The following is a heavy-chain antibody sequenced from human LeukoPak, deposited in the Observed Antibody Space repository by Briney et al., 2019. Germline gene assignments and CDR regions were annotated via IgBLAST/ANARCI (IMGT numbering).Heavy chain of an antibody. CDR1: GFTFSSYA. CDR3: AKAPSRENWYYFDY. V-gene: IGHV3-30*18. J-gene: IGHJ4*02. CDR2: ISYDGSNK. D-gene: IGHD3-10*01. Sequence: GGSLRLSCAASGFTFSSYAMSWVRQAPGKGLEWVAVISYDGSNKYYADSVKGRFTISRDNSKNTLYLQMNSLRAEDTAVYYCAKAPSRENWYYFDYWGQGTLVTVSS.